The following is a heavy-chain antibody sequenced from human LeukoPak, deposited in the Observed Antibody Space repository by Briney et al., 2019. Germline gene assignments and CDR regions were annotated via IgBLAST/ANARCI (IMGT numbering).Heavy chain of an antibody. Sequence: SQTLSLTCTVSGGSISSGGYYWSWIRQPAGKGLEWIGRIYTSGSTNYNPSLKSRVTISVDTSKNQFSLRLSSVTAADTAVYYCARDRAEGYYYDYYMDVWGKGTTVTVSS. CDR1: GGSISSGGYY. CDR2: IYTSGST. V-gene: IGHV4-61*02. J-gene: IGHJ6*03. D-gene: IGHD3-10*01. CDR3: ARDRAEGYYYDYYMDV.